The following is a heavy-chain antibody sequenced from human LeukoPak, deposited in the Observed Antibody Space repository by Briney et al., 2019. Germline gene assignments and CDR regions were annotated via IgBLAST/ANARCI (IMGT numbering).Heavy chain of an antibody. J-gene: IGHJ4*02. CDR1: GFTFRSYA. D-gene: IGHD3-22*01. CDR3: AKVPTDYENSGPVD. Sequence: GGSLRLSCAASGFTFRSYAMSWVRQAPGKGLEWVSGTSGSGGITYYAESLRGRSTISRDNSKNTLYLQMNSLRAEDTAMYYCAKVPTDYENSGPVDWGQGTQVTVSS. CDR2: TSGSGGIT. V-gene: IGHV3-23*01.